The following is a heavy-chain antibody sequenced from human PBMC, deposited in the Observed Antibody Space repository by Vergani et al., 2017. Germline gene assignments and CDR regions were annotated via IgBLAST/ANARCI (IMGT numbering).Heavy chain of an antibody. CDR1: GFTFSSYG. D-gene: IGHD3-9*01. CDR3: SKHLAKVIYDYLPGYPIYYYGMDV. V-gene: IGHV3-30*02. J-gene: IGHJ6*02. CDR2: IRYDGRNK. Sequence: QVQLVESGGGVVQPGGSLRLSCAASGFTFSSYGMHWVRQAPGKGLEWVAFIRYDGRNKYYADSVKGRFTISRDNSKNALYLHMNSLRAEVTAVYYCSKHLAKVIYDYLPGYPIYYYGMDVWGQXP.